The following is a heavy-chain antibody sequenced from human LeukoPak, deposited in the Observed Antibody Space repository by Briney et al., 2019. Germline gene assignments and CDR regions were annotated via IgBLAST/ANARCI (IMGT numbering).Heavy chain of an antibody. J-gene: IGHJ4*02. CDR1: GYTFTSYD. CDR2: INPNSGGT. D-gene: IGHD1-26*01. CDR3: ARGWAALGATEYYFDY. V-gene: IGHV1-2*02. Sequence: GASVKVSCKASGYTFTSYDINWVRQATGQGLEWMGWINPNSGGTNYAQKFQGRVTMTRDTSISTAYMELSRLRSDDTAVYYCARGWAALGATEYYFDYWGQGTLVTVSS.